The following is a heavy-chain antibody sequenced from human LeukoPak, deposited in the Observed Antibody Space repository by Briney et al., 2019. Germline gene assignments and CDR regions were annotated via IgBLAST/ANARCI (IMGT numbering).Heavy chain of an antibody. CDR1: GGTFSSYA. Sequence: ASVKVSCKASGGTFSSYAISWVRQAPGQGLEWMGGIIPIFGTANYAQKFQGRVTITADESTSTAYMELSSLRSEDTAVYYCARGLTDYYYYYYMDVWGKGTTVTISS. J-gene: IGHJ6*03. CDR3: ARGLTDYYYYYYMDV. D-gene: IGHD1-20*01. V-gene: IGHV1-69*13. CDR2: IIPIFGTA.